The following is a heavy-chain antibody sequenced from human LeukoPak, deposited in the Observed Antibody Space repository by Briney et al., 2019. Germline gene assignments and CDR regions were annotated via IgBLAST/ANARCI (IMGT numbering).Heavy chain of an antibody. D-gene: IGHD6-19*01. CDR1: GGSITSGSSY. CDR3: ARDPSGWPFDY. Sequence: SETLSLTCTVSGGSITSGSSYWAWIRQPPGKGLEWIGSIYYSGYPSYNPSLKSRVTISVDTSKNQFSLKLSSVTAADTAVYYCARDPSGWPFDYWGQGTLVTVSS. J-gene: IGHJ4*02. CDR2: IYYSGYP. V-gene: IGHV4-39*07.